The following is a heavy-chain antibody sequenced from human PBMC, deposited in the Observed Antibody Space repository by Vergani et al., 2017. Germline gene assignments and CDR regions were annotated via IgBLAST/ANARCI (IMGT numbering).Heavy chain of an antibody. J-gene: IGHJ6*02. CDR3: ARHRGSWGFFPSSYFYGMDV. V-gene: IGHV4-38-2*01. CDR1: DSSIMTNPY. D-gene: IGHD3-10*01. Sequence: QVQLQESGPGLVKPSETLTLTCDVSDSSIMTNPYWVWFRQSPGKGLEWIGCIHHSGDTHYNSSLKSRVSISIVSSSKFSLSLTSVTAADTAIYYCARHRGSWGFFPSSYFYGMDVWGHGTTVTVSS. CDR2: IHHSGDT.